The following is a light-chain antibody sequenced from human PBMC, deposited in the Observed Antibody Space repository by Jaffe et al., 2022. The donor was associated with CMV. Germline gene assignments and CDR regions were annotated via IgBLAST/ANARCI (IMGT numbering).Light chain of an antibody. CDR3: QQYNSFLLT. Sequence: DIQMTQSPSTLSASVGDRVTITCRASQSISSWLAWYQQKPGKAPKLLIYKASSLESGVPSRFSGSGSGTEFTLTISSLQPDDFATYYCQQYNSFLLTFGGGTKVEIK. CDR1: QSISSW. V-gene: IGKV1-5*03. CDR2: KAS. J-gene: IGKJ4*01.